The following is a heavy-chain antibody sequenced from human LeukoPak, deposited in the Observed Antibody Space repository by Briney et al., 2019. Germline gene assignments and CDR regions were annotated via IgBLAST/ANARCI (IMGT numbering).Heavy chain of an antibody. Sequence: KPSETLSLTCTVSGRSMSRYYWSWTRHPPGKGLEWIGYIYYNESTNYNPSLKRRVTISVDTSKNQSSLKLSYQPPADPGGYYWAKGSLPLGYCSSTNGSNIDSWGQGLLVPFSS. J-gene: IGHJ4*02. V-gene: IGHV4-59*01. CDR3: AKGSLPLGYCSSTNGSNIDS. CDR1: GRSMSRYY. CDR2: IYYNEST. D-gene: IGHD2-2*01.